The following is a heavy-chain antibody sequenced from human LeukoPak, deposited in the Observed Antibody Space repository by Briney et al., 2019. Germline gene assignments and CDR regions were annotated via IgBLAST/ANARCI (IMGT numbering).Heavy chain of an antibody. CDR1: GYTFTGYY. CDR2: INPNSGGT. Sequence: GASVKVSCKASGYTFTGYYMHWVRQAPGQGLEWMGWINPNSGGTNYAQKFQGRVTMTRDTSISTAYMELSRLRSDDTAVYYCARGSPYSSSWYAAYYYYYFMDVWGKGTTVTVSS. V-gene: IGHV1-2*02. D-gene: IGHD6-13*01. J-gene: IGHJ6*03. CDR3: ARGSPYSSSWYAAYYYYYFMDV.